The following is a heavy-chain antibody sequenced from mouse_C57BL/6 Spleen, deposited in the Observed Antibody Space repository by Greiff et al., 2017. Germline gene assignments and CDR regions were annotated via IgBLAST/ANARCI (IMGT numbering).Heavy chain of an antibody. V-gene: IGHV1-52*01. D-gene: IGHD2-5*01. J-gene: IGHJ4*01. CDR3: ARAYYSNAYAMDY. CDR2: IDPSDSNT. Sequence: QVQLQQPGAELVRPGSSVKLSCKASGYTFTSYWMHWVKQRPIQGLEWIGNIDPSDSNTHYNQKFKDKATLTVDKSSSTAYMQLSSLTSEDSAVYYCARAYYSNAYAMDYWGQRTSVTVSS. CDR1: GYTFTSYW.